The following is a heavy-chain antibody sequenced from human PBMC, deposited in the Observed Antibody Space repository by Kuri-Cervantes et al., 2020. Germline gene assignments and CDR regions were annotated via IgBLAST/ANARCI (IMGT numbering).Heavy chain of an antibody. Sequence: SCTVSGDSFTNNYWSWIRQSPGKGLEWIGYIYNSGDTDYNPSLKSRVTILVDTARNQFSLKLSSVTAADTAVYYCASEGGRTVTIEGDYGMDVWGQGTTVTVSS. CDR1: GDSFTNNY. CDR3: ASEGGRTVTIEGDYGMDV. V-gene: IGHV4-59*12. D-gene: IGHD4-17*01. J-gene: IGHJ6*02. CDR2: IYNSGDT.